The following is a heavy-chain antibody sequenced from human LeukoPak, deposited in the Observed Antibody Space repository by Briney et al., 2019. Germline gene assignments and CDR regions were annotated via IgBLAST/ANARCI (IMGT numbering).Heavy chain of an antibody. Sequence: GGSLRLSCAASGFTFSTYNMNWVRQAPGKGLEWVSSISGSSSYIYYADSVKGRFSISRDNAKNSLYLQMNSLRAEDTAIYYCAKNGDRGAYCTGGTCYPYFYYYMDVWGKGTTVTI. J-gene: IGHJ6*03. CDR2: ISGSSSYI. CDR1: GFTFSTYN. CDR3: AKNGDRGAYCTGGTCYPYFYYYMDV. D-gene: IGHD2-15*01. V-gene: IGHV3-21*04.